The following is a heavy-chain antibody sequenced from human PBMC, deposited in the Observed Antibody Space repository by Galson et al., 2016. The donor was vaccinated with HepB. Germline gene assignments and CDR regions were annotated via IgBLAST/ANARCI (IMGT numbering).Heavy chain of an antibody. CDR2: ISGSASST. CDR1: GFTFSSYA. J-gene: IGHJ6*02. D-gene: IGHD2-2*01. Sequence: GSLRLSCAASGFTFSSYAMSWVRQAPGKGLEWVSGISGSASSTFYADSVKGRFTISRDNSKNTLFLQMHSLRAEDTALYYCAKDAHCSSTSCSGMDVWGQGTTVTVSS. CDR3: AKDAHCSSTSCSGMDV. V-gene: IGHV3-23*01.